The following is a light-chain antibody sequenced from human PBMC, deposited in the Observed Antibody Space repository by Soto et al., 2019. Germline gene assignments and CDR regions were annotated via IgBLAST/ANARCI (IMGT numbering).Light chain of an antibody. V-gene: IGLV2-8*01. Sequence: ALTQPPSASGSPGQSVTISCTGTSSDIGAYNHVSWYQQHPGRAPRFIIYEVSQRPSGVPDRFSGSKSGSTASLTVSGLQADDEADYYCSSYGGSSNPVMFGGGTKVTVL. CDR1: SSDIGAYNH. CDR3: SSYGGSSNPVM. CDR2: EVS. J-gene: IGLJ3*02.